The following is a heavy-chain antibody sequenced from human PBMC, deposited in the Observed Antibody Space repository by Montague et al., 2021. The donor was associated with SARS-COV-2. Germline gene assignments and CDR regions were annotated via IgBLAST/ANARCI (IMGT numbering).Heavy chain of an antibody. CDR3: ARDLRDYDILTGYL. Sequence: SLRLSCAASGFRFDSYAMSWVRQAPGKGLEWLSAISSGGETTDYADSVKGRFTISRDNAKNSLFLQMNSLRAEDTAVYYCARDLRDYDILTGYLWGQGTLVTVSS. V-gene: IGHV3-48*03. J-gene: IGHJ4*02. D-gene: IGHD3-9*01. CDR1: GFRFDSYA. CDR2: ISSGGETT.